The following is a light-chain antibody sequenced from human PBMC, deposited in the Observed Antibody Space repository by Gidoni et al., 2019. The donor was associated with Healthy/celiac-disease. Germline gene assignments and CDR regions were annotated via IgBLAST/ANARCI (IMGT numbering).Light chain of an antibody. J-gene: IGKJ3*01. CDR1: QSVLYSSNNKNY. CDR3: QQYYSTPPT. V-gene: IGKV4-1*01. Sequence: GSLGERATINCKSSQSVLYSSNNKNYLAWYQQKPGQPPKLLIYWASTRESGVPDRFSGSGSGTDFTLTISSLKAEDVAVYYCQQYYSTPPTFGPXTKVDIK. CDR2: WAS.